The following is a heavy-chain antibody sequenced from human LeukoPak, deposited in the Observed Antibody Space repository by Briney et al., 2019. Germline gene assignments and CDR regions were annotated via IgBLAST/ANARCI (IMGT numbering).Heavy chain of an antibody. CDR1: GFTFSSYN. D-gene: IGHD3-16*01. V-gene: IGHV3-48*02. CDR3: AKDRWGGVFDI. Sequence: PGGSLRLSCAASGFTFSSYNMNWVRQAPGKGLEWVSYTSSSGSTAYYADSVKGRFTISRDNARNSLYLQGSSLRDEDTAIYYCAKDRWGGVFDIWGQGTMVTVSS. J-gene: IGHJ3*02. CDR2: TSSSGSTA.